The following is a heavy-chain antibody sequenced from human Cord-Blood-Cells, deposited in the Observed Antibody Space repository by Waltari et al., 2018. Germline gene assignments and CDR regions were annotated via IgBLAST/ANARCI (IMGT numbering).Heavy chain of an antibody. Sequence: QVQLQESGPGLVKPSETLSLTCTVSGGSISSYYWSWIRQPPGKGLEWIGYIYYSGSTNYNPSLKRRVTISVDTSKHQFSLKLGSVTAADTAVYYCARWDYVWGSDRYDAFDIWGQGTMVTVSS. J-gene: IGHJ3*02. D-gene: IGHD3-16*02. V-gene: IGHV4-59*08. CDR3: ARWDYVWGSDRYDAFDI. CDR2: IYYSGST. CDR1: GGSISSYY.